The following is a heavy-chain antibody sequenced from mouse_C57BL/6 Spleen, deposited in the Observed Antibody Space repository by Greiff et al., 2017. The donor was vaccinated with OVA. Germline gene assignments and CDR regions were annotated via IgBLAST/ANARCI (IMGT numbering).Heavy chain of an antibody. J-gene: IGHJ4*01. D-gene: IGHD1-1*01. V-gene: IGHV1-82*01. CDR2: IYPGDGDT. CDR3: ARSEVYYGSSLYAMDY. Sequence: VLLVESGPELVKPGASVKISCKASGYAFSSSWMNWVKQRPGKGLEWIGRIYPGDGDTNYNGKFKGKATLTVDKSSSTAYLQLSSLTSADSAVYFCARSEVYYGSSLYAMDYWGQGTSVTVSS. CDR1: GYAFSSSW.